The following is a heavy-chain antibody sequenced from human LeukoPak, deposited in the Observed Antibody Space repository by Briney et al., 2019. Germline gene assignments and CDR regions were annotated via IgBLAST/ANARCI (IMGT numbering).Heavy chain of an antibody. CDR2: ISSGGGST. D-gene: IGHD3-22*01. J-gene: IGHJ4*02. CDR1: GFSFDRFG. Sequence: GGSLRLSCAASGFSFDRFGMSWVRQAPGKGLEWLLAISSGGGSTYYADSVKGRFTISRDNSKNTVFLQMNSLRAEDTAVYYCAILDYYDTSGLDYWGQGTLVTVSS. V-gene: IGHV3-23*01. CDR3: AILDYYDTSGLDY.